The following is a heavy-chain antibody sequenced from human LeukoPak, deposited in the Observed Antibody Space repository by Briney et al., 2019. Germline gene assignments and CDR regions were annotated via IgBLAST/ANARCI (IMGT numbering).Heavy chain of an antibody. J-gene: IGHJ6*03. CDR1: GFTFSSYG. Sequence: PGRTLRLSCAASGFTFSSYGMSWVRQAPGKGLEWVSAISGSGGSTYYADSVKGRFTISRDNSKNTLYLQMNSLRAEDTAVYYCAKDREEYCSGGSCHYYYYYMDVWGKGTTVTVSS. CDR3: AKDREEYCSGGSCHYYYYYMDV. V-gene: IGHV3-23*01. D-gene: IGHD2-15*01. CDR2: ISGSGGST.